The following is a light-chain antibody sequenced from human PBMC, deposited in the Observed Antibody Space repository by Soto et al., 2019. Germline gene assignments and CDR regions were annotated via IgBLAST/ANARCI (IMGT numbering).Light chain of an antibody. J-gene: IGLJ3*02. Sequence: QSALTQPASVSGSPGQSITISCTGTSSDVGGYNYDSWYQQHPGKAPKLMIYDVSNRPSGVSNRFSGSKSGNTASLTISGLQAEDEADYYCSSYTSSSTLGVFGGGTKVTVL. CDR2: DVS. CDR3: SSYTSSSTLGV. V-gene: IGLV2-14*01. CDR1: SSDVGGYNY.